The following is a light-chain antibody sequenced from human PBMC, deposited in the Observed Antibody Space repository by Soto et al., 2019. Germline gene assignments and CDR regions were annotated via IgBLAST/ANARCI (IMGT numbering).Light chain of an antibody. CDR1: QSISTY. CDR3: QQSYSTLPIT. V-gene: IGKV1-39*01. J-gene: IGKJ5*01. Sequence: DIQMTQSPSSLSASVGDRVTIACRASQSISTYVNWYQHKSSNAPKLLIFAASLLQSGVPSRFSGSGSGTLFTLTISSLQPEDFATYYCQQSYSTLPITFGQGTRLDIK. CDR2: AAS.